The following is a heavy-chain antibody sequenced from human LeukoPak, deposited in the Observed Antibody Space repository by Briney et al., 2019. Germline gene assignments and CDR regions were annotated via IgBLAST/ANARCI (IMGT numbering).Heavy chain of an antibody. J-gene: IGHJ4*02. Sequence: GGSLRLSCAASGFTFTNAWMSWVRQAPGKGLEWVSVIYSGGSTYYADSVKGRFTISRDNSKNTLYLQMNSLRAEDTAVYYCASPLLYYYDSSGYRDYWGQGTLVTVSS. CDR1: GFTFTNAW. CDR3: ASPLLYYYDSSGYRDY. V-gene: IGHV3-53*01. CDR2: IYSGGST. D-gene: IGHD3-22*01.